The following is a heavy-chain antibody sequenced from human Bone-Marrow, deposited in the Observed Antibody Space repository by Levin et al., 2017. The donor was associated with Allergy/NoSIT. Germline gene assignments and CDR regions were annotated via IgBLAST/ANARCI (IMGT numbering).Heavy chain of an antibody. Sequence: GGSLRLSCAASGFTLSQYWMTWVRQAPGKGLEWVAKIKPDGSDKFYADSLKGRLTISRDNTRKSLSLQINNLRAEDTAVYYCARDSFSTSSGLDYYYGMDVWGQGTTVTVSS. CDR3: ARDSFSTSSGLDYYYGMDV. CDR1: GFTLSQYW. V-gene: IGHV3-7*01. J-gene: IGHJ6*02. CDR2: IKPDGSDK. D-gene: IGHD2-2*01.